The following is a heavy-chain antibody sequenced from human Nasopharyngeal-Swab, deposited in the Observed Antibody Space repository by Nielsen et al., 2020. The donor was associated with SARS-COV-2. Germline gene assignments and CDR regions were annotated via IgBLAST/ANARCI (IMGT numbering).Heavy chain of an antibody. CDR2: IKQDGSEK. D-gene: IGHD5-12*01. Sequence: GGSLRLSCAASGFTFSSYWMSWVRQAPGKGLGWVANIKQDGSEKYYVDSVKGRFTISRDNAKNSLYLQMNSLRAEDTAVYYCARDKDSGYELTPPLYWGQGTLVTVSS. J-gene: IGHJ4*02. V-gene: IGHV3-7*01. CDR3: ARDKDSGYELTPPLY. CDR1: GFTFSSYW.